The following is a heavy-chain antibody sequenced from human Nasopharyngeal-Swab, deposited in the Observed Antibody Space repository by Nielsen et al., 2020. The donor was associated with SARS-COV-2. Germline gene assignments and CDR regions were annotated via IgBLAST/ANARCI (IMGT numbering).Heavy chain of an antibody. CDR1: GFTFSSYG. CDR3: AKAYGGYVPFDY. J-gene: IGHJ4*02. D-gene: IGHD5-12*01. V-gene: IGHV3-30*18. Sequence: GESLKISCAASGFTFSSYGMYWVRQAPGKGLEWVAVISYDGSNKYYADSVKGRFTISRDNSKNTLYLQMNSLRAEDTAVYYCAKAYGGYVPFDYWGQGTLVTVSS. CDR2: ISYDGSNK.